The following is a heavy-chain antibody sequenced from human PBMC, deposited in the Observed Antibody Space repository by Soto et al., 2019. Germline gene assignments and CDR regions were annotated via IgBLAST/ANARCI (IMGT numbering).Heavy chain of an antibody. J-gene: IGHJ6*02. Sequence: SETLSLTCPVTGGSIGSYYWSWIRPSPGRGLEWIGCVYYSDGTNYNPSLKSRATMSMDKSNNQFSLRLRSVTAADTAVYYCARTESSSWSFFYYGMDVWGQGTTVTVSS. V-gene: IGHV4-59*01. CDR3: ARTESSSWSFFYYGMDV. CDR2: VYYSDGT. D-gene: IGHD6-13*01. CDR1: GGSIGSYY.